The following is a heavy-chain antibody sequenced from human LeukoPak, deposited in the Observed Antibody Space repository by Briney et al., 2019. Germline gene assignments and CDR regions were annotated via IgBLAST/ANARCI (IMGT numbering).Heavy chain of an antibody. CDR1: GFTFSSYS. Sequence: GGSLRLSCAASGFTFSSYSMNWVRQAPGKGLEWVSSISSSSSYIYYADSVKGRFTISRDNAKNSLYLQMNSLRAEDTAVYYCARGRYSGSYAHRPYYFDYWGQGTLVTVSS. CDR3: ARGRYSGSYAHRPYYFDY. D-gene: IGHD1-26*01. CDR2: ISSSSSYI. J-gene: IGHJ4*02. V-gene: IGHV3-21*01.